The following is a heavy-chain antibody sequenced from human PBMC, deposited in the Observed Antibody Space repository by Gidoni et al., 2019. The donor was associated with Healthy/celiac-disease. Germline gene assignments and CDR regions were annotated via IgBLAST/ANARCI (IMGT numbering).Heavy chain of an antibody. J-gene: IGHJ6*02. D-gene: IGHD3-3*01. Sequence: QMQLVQSGPEVKKPGTSVKVSCKASGFTFHSYAMQWVRQARGQRLEWIGWIVVGSGNTNYAQKFQERVTITRDMSTSTAYMELSSLRSEDTAVYYCAASDFWSGYLNMGHYYYGMDVWGQGTTVTVSS. V-gene: IGHV1-58*02. CDR1: GFTFHSYA. CDR2: IVVGSGNT. CDR3: AASDFWSGYLNMGHYYYGMDV.